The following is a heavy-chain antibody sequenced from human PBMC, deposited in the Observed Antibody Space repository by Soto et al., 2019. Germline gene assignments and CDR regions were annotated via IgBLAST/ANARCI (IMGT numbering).Heavy chain of an antibody. CDR3: ARSDFGYFDY. Sequence: SETLSLTCTVSGGSISSGGYYWSWIRQHPGKGLEWIGYIYYSGSTYYNPSPKSRVTISVDTSKNQFSLKLSSVTAADTAVYYCARSDFGYFDYWGQGTLVTVSS. CDR2: IYYSGST. V-gene: IGHV4-31*03. J-gene: IGHJ4*02. D-gene: IGHD3-16*01. CDR1: GGSISSGGYY.